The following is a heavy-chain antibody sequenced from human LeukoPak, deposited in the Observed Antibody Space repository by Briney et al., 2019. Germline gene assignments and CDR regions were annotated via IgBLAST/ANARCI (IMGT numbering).Heavy chain of an antibody. V-gene: IGHV3-7*01. CDR1: GFTFSSYW. J-gene: IGHJ4*02. CDR2: IKQDGSEK. D-gene: IGHD1-14*01. Sequence: GGSLRLSCAASGFTFSSYWMSWFRQAPGKGLEWVANIKQDGSEKYYVDSVKGRFTISRDNAKNSLYLQMNSLRAEDTAVYYCARDNPRRPFDYWGQGTLVTVSS. CDR3: ARDNPRRPFDY.